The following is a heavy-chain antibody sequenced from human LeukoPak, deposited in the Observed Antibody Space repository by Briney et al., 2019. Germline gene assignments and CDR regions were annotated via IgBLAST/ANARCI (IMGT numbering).Heavy chain of an antibody. CDR2: IGGSGGDT. D-gene: IGHD5-18*01. J-gene: IGHJ4*02. CDR1: GFTFSTFA. Sequence: PGGSLRLSCAASGFTFSTFAMNWVRQATGKGLEWVSVIGGSGGDTDYADSVKGRFTISRDNSKNTLYLQMNSLRAEDTAVYYCAKGGYTYGLFDYWGQGTLVTVSS. V-gene: IGHV3-23*01. CDR3: AKGGYTYGLFDY.